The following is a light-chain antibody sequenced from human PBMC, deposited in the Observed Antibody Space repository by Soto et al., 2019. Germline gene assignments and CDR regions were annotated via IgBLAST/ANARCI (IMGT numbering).Light chain of an antibody. CDR3: QQYNNWPRT. Sequence: EIVMTQSPATLSVSPGERAALSCRASQSVDSNLAWYQQKPGQDPRLLIYGASTRATGIPARFSGSGSGTEFNLTISRLQSEDFAVYYCQQYNNWPRTFGQGTKVDIK. V-gene: IGKV3-15*01. J-gene: IGKJ1*01. CDR1: QSVDSN. CDR2: GAS.